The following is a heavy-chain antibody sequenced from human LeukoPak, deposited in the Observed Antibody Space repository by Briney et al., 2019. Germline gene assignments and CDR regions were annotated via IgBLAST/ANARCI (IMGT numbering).Heavy chain of an antibody. Sequence: GGSLRLSCAASGFTVSSNYMSWVRQAPGKGLEWVSVIYSGGSTYYADSVKGRFTISRDNSKNTLYLQMNSLRAEDTAVYYCARAPGHYDSSGYPTGDYYYGMDVWGQGTTVTVSS. CDR1: GFTVSSNY. D-gene: IGHD3-22*01. CDR3: ARAPGHYDSSGYPTGDYYYGMDV. V-gene: IGHV3-53*01. J-gene: IGHJ6*02. CDR2: IYSGGST.